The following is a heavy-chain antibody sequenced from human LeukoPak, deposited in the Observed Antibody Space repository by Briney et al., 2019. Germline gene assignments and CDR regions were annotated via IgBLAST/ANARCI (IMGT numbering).Heavy chain of an antibody. CDR1: GFIFSSYA. CDR3: PTDRYAVTPGFDY. D-gene: IGHD4-17*01. J-gene: IGHJ4*02. CDR2: ISGNGDST. Sequence: GGSLRLSCAASGFIFSSYAMSWVRQAPGKGLEWVSAISGNGDSTYYADSVKGRFTISRDNSKNTLYLQVNSLKTEDTAVYYCPTDRYAVTPGFDYWGQGTLVTVSS. V-gene: IGHV3-23*01.